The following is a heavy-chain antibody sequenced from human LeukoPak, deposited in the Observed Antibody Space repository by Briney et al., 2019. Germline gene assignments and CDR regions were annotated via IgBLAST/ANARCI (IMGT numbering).Heavy chain of an antibody. D-gene: IGHD3-22*01. Sequence: GASVKVSCKASGYTFTSYGVSWVRQAPGQGLERMGWISAYNGVTNYPQKFQGRVTLTTDTSTSTVYMELRSLGSDDTAVYYCARYYYDSSGQDYWGQGTLVTVSS. V-gene: IGHV1-18*01. CDR1: GYTFTSYG. CDR3: ARYYYDSSGQDY. CDR2: ISAYNGVT. J-gene: IGHJ4*02.